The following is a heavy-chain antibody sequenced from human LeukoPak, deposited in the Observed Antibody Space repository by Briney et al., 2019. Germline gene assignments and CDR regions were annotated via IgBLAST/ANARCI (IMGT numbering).Heavy chain of an antibody. CDR1: GFTFSSYA. CDR3: AKDPYYYDSSGYSEYFQH. V-gene: IGHV3-23*01. J-gene: IGHJ1*01. Sequence: GGSLRLSCAASGFTFSSYAMSWVRQAPGKGLEWVSAISGSGGSTYYADSVKGRFTISRDNSKNTLYLQMNGLRAEDTAVYYCAKDPYYYDSSGYSEYFQHWGQGTLVAVSS. CDR2: ISGSGGST. D-gene: IGHD3-22*01.